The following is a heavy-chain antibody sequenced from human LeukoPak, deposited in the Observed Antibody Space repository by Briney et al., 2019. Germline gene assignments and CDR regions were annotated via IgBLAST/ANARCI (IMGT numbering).Heavy chain of an antibody. D-gene: IGHD3-22*01. CDR1: GFTFSSYW. V-gene: IGHV3-7*03. Sequence: GSLRLSCAASGFTFSSYWMNWARQAPGKGLEWVASINHNGNVNYYVDSVKGRFTISRDNAKNSLYLQMSNLRAEDTAVYFCARIDSRGSTWDYWGQGTLVTVSS. J-gene: IGHJ4*02. CDR3: ARIDSRGSTWDY. CDR2: INHNGNVN.